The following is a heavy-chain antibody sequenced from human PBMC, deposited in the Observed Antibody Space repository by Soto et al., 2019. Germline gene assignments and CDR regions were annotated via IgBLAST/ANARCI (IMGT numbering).Heavy chain of an antibody. CDR3: AREPSP. V-gene: IGHV4-31*03. Sequence: QVQLQESGPGLVKPSQTLSLTCTVSGASISSGGYYWGWIRQHPGKGLEWIGYIYYSGSTCYNPSLKSRVAISVDTSKNQFSLKLSSVTAADTAVYYCAREPSPWGQGTLVTVSS. CDR1: GASISSGGYY. J-gene: IGHJ5*02. CDR2: IYYSGST.